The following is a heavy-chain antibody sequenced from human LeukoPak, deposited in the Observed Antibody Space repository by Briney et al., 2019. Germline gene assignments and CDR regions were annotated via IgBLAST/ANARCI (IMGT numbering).Heavy chain of an antibody. V-gene: IGHV3-33*01. CDR2: IWYDGSNK. D-gene: IGHD6-13*01. CDR3: ARGLAAAGTGTYYYGMDV. Sequence: GGSLRLSCAASGFTFSSYGMHWVRQAPGKGLEWVAVIWYDGSNKYYADAVKGLFTISRDNSKNTLYLQMNSLRAEDTAVYYCARGLAAAGTGTYYYGMDVWGQGTTVTVS. J-gene: IGHJ6*02. CDR1: GFTFSSYG.